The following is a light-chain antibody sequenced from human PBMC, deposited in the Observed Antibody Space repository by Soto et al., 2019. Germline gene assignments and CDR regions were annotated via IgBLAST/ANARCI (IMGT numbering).Light chain of an antibody. J-gene: IGKJ5*01. CDR3: QQYNNWPPFT. CDR1: QSVSTN. CDR2: ATS. Sequence: EIVMTQSPATLSVSPVERASLSCMASQSVSTNLAWYQQTPGQAPRLLIYATSARATGLPARFSGSGFGTEFTLTISNLQSEDFAIYYCQQYNNWPPFTCGQGTRREI. V-gene: IGKV3-15*01.